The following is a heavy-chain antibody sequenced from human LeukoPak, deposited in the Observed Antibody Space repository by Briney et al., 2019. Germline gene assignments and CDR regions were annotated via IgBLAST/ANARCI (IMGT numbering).Heavy chain of an antibody. J-gene: IGHJ4*02. CDR3: ARLRKITSYYFDY. D-gene: IGHD3-16*01. CDR2: VYYSGNT. Sequence: SETLSLTCTVSGGSISNSGYYWGWIRPPPGKGLEWIGSVYYSGNTNYNPSLKNRVTISVDTSKNQFSLKLSSVAAADTAVYYCARLRKITSYYFDYWGQGTLVTVSS. V-gene: IGHV4-39*01. CDR1: GGSISNSGYY.